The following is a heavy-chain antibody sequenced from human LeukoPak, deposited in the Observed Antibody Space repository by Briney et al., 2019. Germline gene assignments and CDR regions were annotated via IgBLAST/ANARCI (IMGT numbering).Heavy chain of an antibody. J-gene: IGHJ4*02. CDR2: INPKTGGT. Sequence: ASVNVSCKSSGYTFSDYYMHWVRQAPGQGLDWMGWINPKTGGTNYAQKFQGRVTMTRDTSIRTAYMELSRLRSDDTAVYYCARGSTGLRGRTDCWGQGTLVTVSS. D-gene: IGHD4-17*01. CDR1: GYTFSDYY. V-gene: IGHV1-2*02. CDR3: ARGSTGLRGRTDC.